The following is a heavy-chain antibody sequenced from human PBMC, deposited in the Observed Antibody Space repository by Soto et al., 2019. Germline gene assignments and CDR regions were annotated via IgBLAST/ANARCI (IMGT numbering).Heavy chain of an antibody. CDR2: IKSKTDGGTT. CDR3: TITPYGIIRVDC. D-gene: IGHD3-10*01. Sequence: PGGSLRLSCAASGFTLSNAWMSWVRQAPGKGLEWVGRIKSKTDGGTTDYAAPVKGRFTISRDDSKNTLYLQMNSLKNEDTAVYYCTITPYGIIRVDCLGQGNLVTVSS. V-gene: IGHV3-15*01. J-gene: IGHJ4*02. CDR1: GFTLSNAW.